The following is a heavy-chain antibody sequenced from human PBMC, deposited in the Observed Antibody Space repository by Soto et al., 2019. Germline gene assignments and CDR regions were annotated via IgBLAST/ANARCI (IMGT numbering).Heavy chain of an antibody. CDR2: ISASGGST. CDR3: AKGPGPGQWLATGSYYFDY. V-gene: IGHV3-23*01. Sequence: EVQLLDSGGGLVQGGGSLRLSCAASGFTFSSEAMSWVRQGPGKGLEWVSGISASGGSTYYADSVKGRFTISRDNSKNTPYLQMNSLRADDTAIYYCAKGPGPGQWLATGSYYFDYWGQGTLVTVSS. CDR1: GFTFSSEA. J-gene: IGHJ4*02. D-gene: IGHD6-19*01.